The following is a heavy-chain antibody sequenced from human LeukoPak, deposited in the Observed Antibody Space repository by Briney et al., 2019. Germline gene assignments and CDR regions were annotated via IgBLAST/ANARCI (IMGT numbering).Heavy chain of an antibody. CDR2: IYYSGST. CDR1: GGSISSSSYY. V-gene: IGHV4-39*01. Sequence: PSETLSLTCTVSGGSISSSSYYWGWIRQPPGKGLEWIGSIYYSGSTYYNPSLKSRVTISVDTSKNQFSLKLSSVTAADTAVYYCARVGCSSTSCYDNWFDPWGLGTLVTVSS. CDR3: ARVGCSSTSCYDNWFDP. D-gene: IGHD2-2*01. J-gene: IGHJ5*02.